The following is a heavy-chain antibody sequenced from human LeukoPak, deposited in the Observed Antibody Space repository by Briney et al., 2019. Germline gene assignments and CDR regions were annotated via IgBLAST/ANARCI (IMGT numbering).Heavy chain of an antibody. V-gene: IGHV4-30-4*08. J-gene: IGHJ4*02. CDR2: ICYSGST. D-gene: IGHD2-2*02. CDR3: ARGYQLLYFDY. CDR1: GGSISSGDYY. Sequence: SSETLSLTCTVSGGSISSGDYYWSWIRQPPGKGLEWIGYICYSGSTYYNPSLKSRVTISVDTSKNQFSLKLSSVTAADTAVYYCARGYQLLYFDYWGQGTLVTVSS.